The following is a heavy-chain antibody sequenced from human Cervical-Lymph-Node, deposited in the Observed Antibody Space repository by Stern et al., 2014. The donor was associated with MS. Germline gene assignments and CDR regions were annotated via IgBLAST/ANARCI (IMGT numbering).Heavy chain of an antibody. CDR2: IYTSGST. CDR1: GGSISSGSYY. CDR3: ARDSGGSYYIEYFQH. V-gene: IGHV4-61*02. J-gene: IGHJ1*01. Sequence: QLQLQESGPGLVKPSQTLSLTCTVSGGSISSGSYYWSWIRQPAGKGLEXIGRIYTSGSTNYNTSLKSRVPITIDTPKNQFPLKLSSVTAADTAVYYCARDSGGSYYIEYFQHWGQGTLFTASS. D-gene: IGHD1-26*01.